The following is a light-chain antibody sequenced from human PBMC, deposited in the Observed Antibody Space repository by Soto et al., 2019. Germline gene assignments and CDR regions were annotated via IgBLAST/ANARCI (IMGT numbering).Light chain of an antibody. J-gene: IGKJ2*01. CDR2: GAS. CDR1: QSVSYH. Sequence: EIVLTQSPATLSLSPGERATLSCRASQSVSYHLAWYQQKPGQAPRLLIYGASNRATGIPARFSGSGSGTDFTLTISRLEPEDFAVYYCQQRTNWAYTFGQGTKLEIK. CDR3: QQRTNWAYT. V-gene: IGKV3-11*01.